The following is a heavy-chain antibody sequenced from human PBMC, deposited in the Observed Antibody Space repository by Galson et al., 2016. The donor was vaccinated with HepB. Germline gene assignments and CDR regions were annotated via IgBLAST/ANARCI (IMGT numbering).Heavy chain of an antibody. CDR2: INAGNSNT. CDR3: ARGRVYSSPEGFDP. D-gene: IGHD6-13*01. J-gene: IGHJ5*02. Sequence: SVKVSCKASGYTFTSYAMHWVRQAPGQRLEWMGWINAGNSNTKYSQKFQGRVAITRDTSASTAYMELSSLRSEDTAVYYCARGRVYSSPEGFDPWGQGTLVTVSS. CDR1: GYTFTSYA. V-gene: IGHV1-3*01.